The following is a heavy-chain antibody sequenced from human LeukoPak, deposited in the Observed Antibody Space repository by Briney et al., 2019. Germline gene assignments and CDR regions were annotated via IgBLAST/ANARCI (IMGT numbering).Heavy chain of an antibody. CDR3: ARHRIVGATGLFDP. CDR1: GGSISSYY. J-gene: IGHJ5*02. Sequence: SETLSLTCTVSGGSISSYYWSWIRQPPGKGLEWIGYIYTSGSTNYNPSLKSRDTISVDTSKNQFSLKLSSVTAADTAVYYCARHRIVGATGLFDPWGQGTLVTVSS. V-gene: IGHV4-4*09. D-gene: IGHD1-26*01. CDR2: IYTSGST.